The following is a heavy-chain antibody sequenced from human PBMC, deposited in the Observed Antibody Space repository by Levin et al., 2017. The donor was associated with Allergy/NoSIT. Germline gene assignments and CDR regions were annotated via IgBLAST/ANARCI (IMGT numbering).Heavy chain of an antibody. CDR1: GFTFSSYS. CDR3: AKDHDSSGAGWFDY. D-gene: IGHD3-22*01. Sequence: GGSLRLSCVGSGFTFSSYSISWVRQAPGKGLEWVSPISGTGGSTYYVDSVKGRFTISRDNSKNTVYLQMNSLRAEDTAVYYCAKDHDSSGAGWFDYWGQGTLVIVSS. V-gene: IGHV3-23*01. CDR2: ISGTGGST. J-gene: IGHJ4*02.